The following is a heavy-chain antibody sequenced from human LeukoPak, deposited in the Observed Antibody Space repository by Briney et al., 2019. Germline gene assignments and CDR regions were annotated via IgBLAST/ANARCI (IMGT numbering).Heavy chain of an antibody. Sequence: SETLSLTCTVSGGSINSYYWNWIRQPPGKGLEWIGYIFYSGSTGYNPSLRSRVTISADTSKNQFSLKLSSVTAADTAVYYCARIRRDGYNIDYWGQGTLVTVSS. CDR3: ARIRRDGYNIDY. CDR1: GGSINSYY. CDR2: IFYSGST. V-gene: IGHV4-59*08. J-gene: IGHJ4*02. D-gene: IGHD5-24*01.